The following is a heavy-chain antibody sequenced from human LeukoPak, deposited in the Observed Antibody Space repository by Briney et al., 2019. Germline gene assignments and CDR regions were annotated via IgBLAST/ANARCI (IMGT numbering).Heavy chain of an antibody. Sequence: PGGSLRLSFAASGFTFRSYSMNWVRQPPGKGLEWVSCISSSSSYIYYADSLKGRFTISRDNAKSSLYLQMNSLRAEDTAVYYCARRHDTSPYSIDFWGQGTLVTVSS. CDR2: ISSSSSYI. CDR3: ARRHDTSPYSIDF. D-gene: IGHD3-22*01. CDR1: GFTFRSYS. J-gene: IGHJ4*02. V-gene: IGHV3-21*01.